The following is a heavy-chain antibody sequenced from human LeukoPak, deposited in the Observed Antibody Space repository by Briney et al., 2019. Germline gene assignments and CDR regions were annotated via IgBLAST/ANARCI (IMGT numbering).Heavy chain of an antibody. CDR3: ARWLGDGFDI. D-gene: IGHD5-24*01. Sequence: SETLSLTCVVSGYPVSSNSYWAWIRQSPGKGLEWIGSIHHGGNTYYNPSLMSRVRMSLDTSKNQCSLNLNSVTAAETAVFYCARWLGDGFDIWGQGTMVTVSS. V-gene: IGHV4-38-2*01. CDR1: GYPVSSNSY. J-gene: IGHJ3*02. CDR2: IHHGGNT.